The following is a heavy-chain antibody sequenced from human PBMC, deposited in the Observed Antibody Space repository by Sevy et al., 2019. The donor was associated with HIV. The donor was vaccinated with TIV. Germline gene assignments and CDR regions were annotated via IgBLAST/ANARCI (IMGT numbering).Heavy chain of an antibody. Sequence: SETLSLTCSVSGGSISNADYYWSWIRQPPGKGLEWIGYIYYSRRTYYNPSLKSRISISVDTSRNQFSLSLDSVTAADTAVYYCARMKFWNGYFDYWGQGTLVTVSS. CDR3: ARMKFWNGYFDY. CDR2: IYYSRRT. D-gene: IGHD3-3*01. V-gene: IGHV4-30-4*01. CDR1: GGSISNADYY. J-gene: IGHJ4*02.